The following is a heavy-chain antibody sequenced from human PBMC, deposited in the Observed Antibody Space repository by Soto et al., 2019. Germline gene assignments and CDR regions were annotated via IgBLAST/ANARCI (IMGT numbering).Heavy chain of an antibody. Sequence: GGSLRLSCAASGFTFSDYYIHWIRRAPGKGLEWISYISGNGEIIQYAASARGRVTISVDRSKNQFSLKLRSVTETDTAVYYCARVKVGDLFRFNWFFDLWGRGTLVTVSS. CDR2: ISGNGEII. V-gene: IGHV3-11*01. CDR1: GFTFSDYY. CDR3: ARVKVGDLFRFNWFFDL. J-gene: IGHJ2*01. D-gene: IGHD3-3*01.